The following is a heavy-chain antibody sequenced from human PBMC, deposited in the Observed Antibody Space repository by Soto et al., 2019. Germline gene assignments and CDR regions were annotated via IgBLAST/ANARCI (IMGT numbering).Heavy chain of an antibody. CDR3: ARDHEYSSSWYLKYYGLDV. V-gene: IGHV3-33*01. D-gene: IGHD6-13*01. J-gene: IGHJ6*02. CDR1: GFTFSNYG. CDR2: FWDDGSDK. Sequence: QVQLVESGGGVVQPGRSLRLSCAAPGFTFSNYGMHWVRQAPGKGLEWVALFWDDGSDKYYADSVKGRFTISRDNSKNNIYLQINSLRAEDTAVYYCARDHEYSSSWYLKYYGLDVWGQGTTVTVSS.